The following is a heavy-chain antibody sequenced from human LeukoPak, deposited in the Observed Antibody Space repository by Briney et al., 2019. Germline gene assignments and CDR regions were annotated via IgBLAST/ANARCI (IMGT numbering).Heavy chain of an antibody. D-gene: IGHD3-22*01. CDR2: INPNSGGT. J-gene: IGHJ6*03. CDR1: GYTFTSYG. CDR3: ARDLDYSDRTGYYYPRYYYMDV. V-gene: IGHV1-2*02. Sequence: ASVKVSCKASGYTFTSYGINWVRQAPGQGLEWMGWINPNSGGTNYAQKFQGRVTMTRDTSINTAYMELSRLRSDDTAVYYCARDLDYSDRTGYYYPRYYYMDVWGKGTTVTISS.